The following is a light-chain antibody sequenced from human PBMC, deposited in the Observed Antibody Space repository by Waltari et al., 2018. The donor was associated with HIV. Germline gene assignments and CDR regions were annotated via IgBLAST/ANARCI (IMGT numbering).Light chain of an antibody. CDR3: QQRSNWPPT. V-gene: IGKV3-11*01. Sequence: EIVLTQSPATLSLSPGDIAPLSCRASQGVSSYLAWYQQKPGQAPRLLIYDASNRATGIPARFSGSGSGTDFTLTISSLEPEDFAVYYCQQRSNWPPTFGGGPRWRSN. CDR1: QGVSSY. CDR2: DAS. J-gene: IGKJ4*01.